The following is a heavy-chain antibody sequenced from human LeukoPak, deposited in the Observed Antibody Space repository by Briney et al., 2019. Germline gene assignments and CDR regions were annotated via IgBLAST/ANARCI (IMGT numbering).Heavy chain of an antibody. D-gene: IGHD2-21*01. Sequence: SQNLSLTCAISGDSFSSNSDAWNWIRQSPSRGLEWLGRTYYRSKWYNDYAVSVKSRITINSDTSKNQFSLQLNSVTPEDTAVYYCAREGGDPVNWFDPWGQGTLVTVSS. V-gene: IGHV6-1*01. J-gene: IGHJ5*02. CDR1: GDSFSSNSDA. CDR2: TYYRSKWYN. CDR3: AREGGDPVNWFDP.